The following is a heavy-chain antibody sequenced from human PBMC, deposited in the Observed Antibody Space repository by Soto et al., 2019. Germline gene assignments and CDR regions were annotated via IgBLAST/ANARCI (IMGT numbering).Heavy chain of an antibody. J-gene: IGHJ5*02. CDR1: GGSFSGYY. CDR2: INHSGST. V-gene: IGHV4-34*01. CDR3: ARGAGSGSYYSWFDP. Sequence: SETLSLTCAVYGGSFSGYYWSWIRQPPGKGLEWIGEINHSGSTNYNPSLKSRVTISVDTSKNQFSLKLSSVTAADTAVYYCARGAGSGSYYSWFDPWGQGTLVTVSS. D-gene: IGHD3-10*01.